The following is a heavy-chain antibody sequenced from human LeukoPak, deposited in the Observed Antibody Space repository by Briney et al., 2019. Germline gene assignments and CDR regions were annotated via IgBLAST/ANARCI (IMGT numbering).Heavy chain of an antibody. V-gene: IGHV3-74*01. J-gene: IGHJ6*03. CDR1: GFTFSSYW. CDR2: INSDGTSGSST. D-gene: IGHD3-22*01. CDR3: ARGGTMIGGRGYIHMDV. Sequence: GGSLRLSCAASGFTFSSYWMHWVRQAPGKGLVWVSRINSDGTSGSSTSYADSVKGRFTISRDNAKNTLYLQMNSLRVEDTAVYYCARGGTMIGGRGYIHMDVWGKGTTVTVSS.